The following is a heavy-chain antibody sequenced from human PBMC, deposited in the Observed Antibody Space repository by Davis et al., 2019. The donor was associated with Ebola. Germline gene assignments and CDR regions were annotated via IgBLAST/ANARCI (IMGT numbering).Heavy chain of an antibody. Sequence: GESLKISCAASGFTFSSYSMNWVRQAPGKGLEWVSSISSSSSYIYYADSVKGRFTISRDNAKNSLYLQMNSLRAEDTAVYYCAKDLRRYCSSTSCYRCLDYWGQGTLVTVSS. CDR2: ISSSSSYI. D-gene: IGHD2-2*02. V-gene: IGHV3-21*01. J-gene: IGHJ4*02. CDR3: AKDLRRYCSSTSCYRCLDY. CDR1: GFTFSSYS.